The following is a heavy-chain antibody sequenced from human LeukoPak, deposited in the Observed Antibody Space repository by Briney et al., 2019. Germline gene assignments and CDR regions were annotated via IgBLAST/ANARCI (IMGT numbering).Heavy chain of an antibody. CDR3: ATVDTAMVTSRYFDY. CDR2: IYYSGST. V-gene: IGHV4-59*08. D-gene: IGHD5-18*01. Sequence: SETLSLTCTVSGGSISSYYWSWIRQPAGKGLEWIGYIYYSGSTNYNPSLKSRVTISVDTSKNQFSLKLSSVTAADTAVYYCATVDTAMVTSRYFDYWGQGTLVTVSS. CDR1: GGSISSYY. J-gene: IGHJ4*02.